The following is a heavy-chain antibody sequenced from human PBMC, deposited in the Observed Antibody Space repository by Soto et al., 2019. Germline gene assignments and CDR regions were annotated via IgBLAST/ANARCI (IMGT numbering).Heavy chain of an antibody. CDR3: ARDKEVGSEVVAALYYYGMDV. J-gene: IGHJ6*02. V-gene: IGHV3-33*01. CDR1: GFTFSSYG. CDR2: IWYDGSNK. D-gene: IGHD2-15*01. Sequence: GGSLRLSCAASGFTFSSYGMHWVRQAPGKGLEWVAVIWYDGSNKYYADSVKGRFTISRDNSKNTLYLQMNSLRAEDTAVYYCARDKEVGSEVVAALYYYGMDVWGQGTTVTVSS.